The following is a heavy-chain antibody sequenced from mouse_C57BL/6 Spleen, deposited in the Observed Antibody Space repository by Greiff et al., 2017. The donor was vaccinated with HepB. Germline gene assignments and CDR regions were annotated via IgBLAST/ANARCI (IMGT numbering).Heavy chain of an antibody. Sequence: VQLQQSGPELVKPGASVKISCKASGYAFSSSWMNWVKQRPGKGLEWIGRIYPGDGDTNYNGKFKGKATLTADKSSSTAYMQLSSLTSEDSAVYFCARLLLWDAMDYGGQGTSVTVSS. D-gene: IGHD2-1*01. CDR1: GYAFSSSW. V-gene: IGHV1-82*01. CDR3: ARLLLWDAMDY. CDR2: IYPGDGDT. J-gene: IGHJ4*01.